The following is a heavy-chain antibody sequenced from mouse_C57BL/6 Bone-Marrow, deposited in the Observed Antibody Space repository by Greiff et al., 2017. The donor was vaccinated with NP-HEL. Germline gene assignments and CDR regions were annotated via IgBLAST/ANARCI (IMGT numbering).Heavy chain of an antibody. J-gene: IGHJ4*01. CDR3: ARRDYGSTYYYAMDD. D-gene: IGHD1-1*01. CDR2: INPNYGTT. Sequence: VQLKESGPELVKPGASVKISCKASGYSFTDYNMNWVKQSNGKSLEWIGVINPNYGTTSYNQKFKGKATLTVDQSSSTAYMQLNSLTSEDSAVYYCARRDYGSTYYYAMDDWGQGTSVTVSS. CDR1: GYSFTDYN. V-gene: IGHV1-39*01.